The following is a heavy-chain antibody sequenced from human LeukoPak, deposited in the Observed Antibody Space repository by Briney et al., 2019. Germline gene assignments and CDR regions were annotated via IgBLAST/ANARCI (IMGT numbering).Heavy chain of an antibody. V-gene: IGHV3-30*02. D-gene: IGHD1-26*01. J-gene: IGHJ4*02. CDR3: ANPGPKWELYYFDY. Sequence: GGSLRLSCAASGFTFSSYGMHWVRQAPGKGLEWVAFIRYDGSNKYYADSVKGRFTISRDNSKNTVYLQMNSLRAEDTAVYYCANPGPKWELYYFDYWGQGTLVTVSS. CDR2: IRYDGSNK. CDR1: GFTFSSYG.